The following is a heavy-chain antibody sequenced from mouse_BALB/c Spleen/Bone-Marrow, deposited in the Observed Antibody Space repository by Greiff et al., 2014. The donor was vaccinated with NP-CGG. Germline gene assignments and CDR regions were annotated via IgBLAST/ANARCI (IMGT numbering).Heavy chain of an antibody. CDR3: ARGGGMDY. V-gene: IGHV1S56*01. CDR1: GYTFTSYY. J-gene: IGHJ4*01. Sequence: VQLQQSGPELVKPGASVKMSCKASGYTFTSYYIHWVKQRPGQGLEWIGWIYPGDGSTKYNEKFKGKTTLTADKSSSTAYMLLGSLTSEDSAIYFCARGGGMDYWGQGTSVTVSS. CDR2: IYPGDGST.